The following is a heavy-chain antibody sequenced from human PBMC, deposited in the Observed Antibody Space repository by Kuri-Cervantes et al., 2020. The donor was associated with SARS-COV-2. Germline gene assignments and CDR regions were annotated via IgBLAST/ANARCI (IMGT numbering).Heavy chain of an antibody. CDR3: VRGYDILTGNYNGYYYYYGMDV. J-gene: IGHJ6*02. CDR2: ISGYGGST. D-gene: IGHD3-9*01. Sequence: GGSLRLSCAASGFTFSNYGMTWVRQAPGRGLEWVSAISGYGGSTLYADSVKGRFTCSRDNAKNTLYLQMNSLRVEDTAVYYCVRGYDILTGNYNGYYYYYGMDVWGQGTTVTVSS. V-gene: IGHV3-23*01. CDR1: GFTFSNYG.